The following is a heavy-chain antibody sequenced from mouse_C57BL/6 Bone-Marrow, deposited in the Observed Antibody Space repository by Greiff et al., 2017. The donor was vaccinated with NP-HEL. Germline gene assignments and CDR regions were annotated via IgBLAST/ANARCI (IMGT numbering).Heavy chain of an antibody. J-gene: IGHJ3*01. CDR3: APIYYDYESWFAY. CDR1: GYSITSGYY. CDR2: ISYDGSN. Sequence: EVKLQESGPGLVKPSQSLSLTCSVTGYSITSGYYWNWIRQFPGNKLEWMGYISYDGSNNYNPSLKNRISITRDTSKNQFFLKLNSVTTEDTATYYCAPIYYDYESWFAYWGQETLVTVSA. D-gene: IGHD2-4*01. V-gene: IGHV3-6*01.